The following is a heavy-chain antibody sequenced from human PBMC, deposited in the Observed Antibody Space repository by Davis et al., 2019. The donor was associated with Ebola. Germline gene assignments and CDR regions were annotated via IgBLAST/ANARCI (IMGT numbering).Heavy chain of an antibody. D-gene: IGHD1-7*01. CDR2: IWYDGSNK. V-gene: IGHV3-33*01. CDR1: GFTFSSYG. CDR3: ARVGWNYPGYYYYGMDV. Sequence: PGGSLRLSCAASGFTFSSYGMHWVRQAPGKGLEWVAVIWYDGSNKYYADSVKGRFTISRDNSKNTLYLQMNSLRAEDTAVYYCARVGWNYPGYYYYGMDVWGQGTTVTVSS. J-gene: IGHJ6*02.